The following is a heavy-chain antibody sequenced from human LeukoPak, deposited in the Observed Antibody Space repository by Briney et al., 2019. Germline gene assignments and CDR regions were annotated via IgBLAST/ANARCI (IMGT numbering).Heavy chain of an antibody. CDR3: ARDSDVVVPAASTGYWFDP. Sequence: SVKLSCKASGGTFSSYAISWVRQAPGQGLEWMGRIIPIFVIANYAQKFPGRVTITADKSTSTAYMEVSSLRSEDTAVYYCARDSDVVVPAASTGYWFDPWGQGNLVSVSS. CDR1: GGTFSSYA. D-gene: IGHD2-2*01. CDR2: IIPIFVIA. J-gene: IGHJ5*02. V-gene: IGHV1-69*04.